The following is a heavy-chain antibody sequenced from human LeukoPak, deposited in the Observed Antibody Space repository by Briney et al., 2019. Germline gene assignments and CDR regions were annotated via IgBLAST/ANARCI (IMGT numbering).Heavy chain of an antibody. D-gene: IGHD3-3*01. Sequence: GGSLRLSCAASGFTFDDYAMHWVRQAPGKGLEWVSGISWNSGSIGYADSVKGRFTISRDNAKNSLYLQMNSLRAEDTALYYCARATYDFWSGYVPYYFDYWGQGTLVTVSS. V-gene: IGHV3-9*01. CDR2: ISWNSGSI. J-gene: IGHJ4*02. CDR1: GFTFDDYA. CDR3: ARATYDFWSGYVPYYFDY.